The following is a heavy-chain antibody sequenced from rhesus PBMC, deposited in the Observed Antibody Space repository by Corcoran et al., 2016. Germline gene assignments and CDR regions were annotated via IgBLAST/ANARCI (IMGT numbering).Heavy chain of an antibody. CDR2: IQGRGSNT. V-gene: IGHV4-169*02. Sequence: QLQLQESGPGLVKPSETLSLTCAVSGASIRSSFWFWIRQAPGKGLEWIGYIQGRGSNTKYNASLNSRVTRSIDTPKNQVSLKLSSVTAADTAVYYCVRDRGTGTTSFLDDWGQGVLVTVSS. CDR3: VRDRGTGTTSFLDD. CDR1: GASIRSSF. J-gene: IGHJ4*01. D-gene: IGHD1-7*02.